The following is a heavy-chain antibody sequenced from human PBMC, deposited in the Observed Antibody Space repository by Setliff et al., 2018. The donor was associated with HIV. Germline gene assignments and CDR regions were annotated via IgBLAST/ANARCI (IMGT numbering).Heavy chain of an antibody. CDR3: ARSPSYRSSWEYYFDY. Sequence: PSETLSLTCTVSGGSISGYHWNWLRQTPGKGLEWIGYIYTSRGTNYNHSLRTRVIVSVDTSIQFSLKLSSVTAADAAVYYCARSPSYRSSWEYYFDYWGQGILVTVSS. CDR1: GGSISGYH. CDR2: IYTSRGT. V-gene: IGHV4-4*09. D-gene: IGHD6-13*01. J-gene: IGHJ4*02.